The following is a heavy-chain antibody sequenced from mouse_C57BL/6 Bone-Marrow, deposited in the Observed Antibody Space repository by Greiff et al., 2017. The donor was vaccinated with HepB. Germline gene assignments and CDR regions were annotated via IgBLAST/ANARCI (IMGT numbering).Heavy chain of an antibody. CDR1: GFTFSDYY. V-gene: IGHV5-16*01. Sequence: EVHLVESEGGLVQPGSSMKLSCTASGFTFSDYYMAWVRQVPEKGLEWVANINYDGSSTYYLDSLKSRFIISRDNAKNILYLQMSSLKSEDTATYYCARDRGYSNYFDYWGQGTTLTVSS. J-gene: IGHJ2*01. D-gene: IGHD2-5*01. CDR3: ARDRGYSNYFDY. CDR2: INYDGSST.